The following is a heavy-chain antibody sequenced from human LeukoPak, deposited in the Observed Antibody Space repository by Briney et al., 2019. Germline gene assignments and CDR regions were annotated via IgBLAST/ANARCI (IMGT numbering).Heavy chain of an antibody. CDR1: GGSIGRYY. CDR3: ARHSPLRYFDWLLSSPGFDY. V-gene: IGHV4-59*08. D-gene: IGHD3-9*01. J-gene: IGHJ4*02. CDR2: IYYTGST. Sequence: SETLSLTCTVSGGSIGRYYCSWIRQPPGKGLEWIGYIYYTGSTNYNPCLKSRVTISVDTSKNQFSLKLSSVTAADTAVYYCARHSPLRYFDWLLSSPGFDYWGQGTLVTVSS.